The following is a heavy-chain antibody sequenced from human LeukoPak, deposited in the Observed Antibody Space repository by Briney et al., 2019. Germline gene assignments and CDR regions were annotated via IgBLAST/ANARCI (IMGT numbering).Heavy chain of an antibody. D-gene: IGHD4-17*01. J-gene: IGHJ4*02. Sequence: GGSLRLSCAVSGFTFSTYAMSWVRQAPGKGLEWVSGISGSGASTYYADSVKGRFTISRDNSKNTLYLQMNSLRAEDTAVYYCANGYGPRFDYWGQGTLVTVSS. CDR2: ISGSGAST. V-gene: IGHV3-23*01. CDR3: ANGYGPRFDY. CDR1: GFTFSTYA.